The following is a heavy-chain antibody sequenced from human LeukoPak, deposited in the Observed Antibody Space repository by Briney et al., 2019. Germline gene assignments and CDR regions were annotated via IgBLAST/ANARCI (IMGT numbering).Heavy chain of an antibody. CDR1: GGTFSSYA. Sequence: ASVKVSCKASGGTFSSYAISWVRQAPGQGLEWMGRIIPILGIANYAQKFQGRVTITADKSTSTAYMELSSLRSEDTAVYYCARAQDIVVVPAAIEDWWFDPWGQGTLVTVSS. CDR3: ARAQDIVVVPAAIEDWWFDP. CDR2: IIPILGIA. V-gene: IGHV1-69*04. D-gene: IGHD2-2*01. J-gene: IGHJ5*02.